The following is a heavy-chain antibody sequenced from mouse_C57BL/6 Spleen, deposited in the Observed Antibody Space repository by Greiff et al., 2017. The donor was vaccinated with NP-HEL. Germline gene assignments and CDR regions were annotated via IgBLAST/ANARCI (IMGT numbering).Heavy chain of an antibody. CDR2: IDPETGGT. V-gene: IGHV1-15*01. CDR3: TRAYYSNYCYFDY. J-gene: IGHJ2*01. D-gene: IGHD2-5*01. CDR1: GYTFTDYE. Sequence: QVQLKESGAELVRPGASVTLSCKASGYTFTDYEMHWVKQTPVHGLEWIGAIDPETGGTAYNQKFKGKAILTADKSSSTAYMELRSLTSEDSAVYYCTRAYYSNYCYFDYWGQGTTLTVSS.